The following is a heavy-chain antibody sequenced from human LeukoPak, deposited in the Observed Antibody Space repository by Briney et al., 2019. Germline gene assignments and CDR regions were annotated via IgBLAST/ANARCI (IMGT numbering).Heavy chain of an antibody. Sequence: SVKVSCKASGFTFTSSAMQWVRQARGQRLEWIGWIVVGSGNTNYAQKFQERVTITRGMSTSTAYMELSSLRSEDTAVYYCAADPYYDSSGTAQHWGQGTLVIVSS. D-gene: IGHD3-22*01. J-gene: IGHJ1*01. CDR3: AADPYYDSSGTAQH. CDR2: IVVGSGNT. V-gene: IGHV1-58*02. CDR1: GFTFTSSA.